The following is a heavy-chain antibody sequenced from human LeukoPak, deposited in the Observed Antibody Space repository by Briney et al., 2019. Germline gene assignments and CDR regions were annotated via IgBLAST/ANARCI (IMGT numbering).Heavy chain of an antibody. J-gene: IGHJ5*02. V-gene: IGHV1-2*02. CDR1: GYMFNVYY. CDR2: INPNSGGT. Sequence: ASVKVSCKASGYMFNVYYIHWVRQVPGQGLEWMGWINPNSGGTNYAQKFQGRVTMTRDTSISTAYMELSRLRSDDTAVYYCGRDYKALSYNYFDPWGQGTLVTVSS. D-gene: IGHD1-1*01. CDR3: GRDYKALSYNYFDP.